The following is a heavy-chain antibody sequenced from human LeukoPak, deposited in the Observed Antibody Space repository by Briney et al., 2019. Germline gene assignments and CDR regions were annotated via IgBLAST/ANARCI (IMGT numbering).Heavy chain of an antibody. CDR1: GFTFDDYA. CDR3: AKDRGAYFDY. CDR2: IRYDGSNK. D-gene: IGHD1-26*01. Sequence: GRSLRLSCAASGFTFDDYAMHWVRQAPGKGLEWVAFIRYDGSNKYYADSVKGRFTISRDNSKNTLYLQMNSLRAEDTAVYYCAKDRGAYFDYWGQGTLVTVSS. J-gene: IGHJ4*02. V-gene: IGHV3-30*02.